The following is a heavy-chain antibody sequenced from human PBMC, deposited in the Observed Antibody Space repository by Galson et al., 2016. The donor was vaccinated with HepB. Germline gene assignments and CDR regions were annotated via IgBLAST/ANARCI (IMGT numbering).Heavy chain of an antibody. D-gene: IGHD3-9*01. CDR2: ISYDGSNK. Sequence: MHWVRQAPGKGLEWVAVISYDGSNKSYADSVKGRFTISRDNSKNTLYLQMNNPRPEDTAVYYCAKGTLNYDISTGYFSYYFDYWGQGTLVTVSS. CDR3: AKGTLNYDISTGYFSYYFDY. J-gene: IGHJ4*02. V-gene: IGHV3-30*18.